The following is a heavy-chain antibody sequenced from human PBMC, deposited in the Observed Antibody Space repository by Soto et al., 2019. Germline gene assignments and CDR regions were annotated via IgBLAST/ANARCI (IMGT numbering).Heavy chain of an antibody. J-gene: IGHJ4*02. V-gene: IGHV4-34*01. Sequence: SSETLSLTCAVYGGSFCGHYWCWIREPPGKGLEWMGESNHSGATSYDPSLKSRVTISVDTSKSQFSLKLTAVTAADRAVYYCARGSVDTVDSSGFDEDWGQGTPVTVS. CDR1: GGSFCGHY. CDR2: SNHSGAT. CDR3: ARGSVDTVDSSGFDED. D-gene: IGHD3-22*01.